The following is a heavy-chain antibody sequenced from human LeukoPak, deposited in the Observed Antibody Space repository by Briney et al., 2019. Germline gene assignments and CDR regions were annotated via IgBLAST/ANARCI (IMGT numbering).Heavy chain of an antibody. Sequence: GGSLRLSCAASGFTFSSYGMHWVRQAPGKGLEWVAVIWYDGSNKYYADSVKGRFTISRDNSKTTLYLQMNSLRAEGTAVYYCARESPYKGHSDYWGQGTLVTASS. CDR2: IWYDGSNK. J-gene: IGHJ4*02. V-gene: IGHV3-33*01. CDR1: GFTFSSYG. D-gene: IGHD5-24*01. CDR3: ARESPYKGHSDY.